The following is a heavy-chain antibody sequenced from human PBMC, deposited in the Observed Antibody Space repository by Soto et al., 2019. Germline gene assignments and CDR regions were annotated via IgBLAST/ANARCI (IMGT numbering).Heavy chain of an antibody. CDR3: ARIAAESDFAMDL. D-gene: IGHD6-25*01. J-gene: IGHJ6*02. CDR1: GYSFTTYI. V-gene: IGHV1-18*04. CDR2: IRAYNGDI. Sequence: ASVKVSCKASGYSFTTYILTWVRQAPGQGLERMGWIRAYNGDIKYAQKVQGRVTVTMDTSTSTAYMELRSLRSDDTAVYYCARIAAESDFAMDLWGQGTTVTVSS.